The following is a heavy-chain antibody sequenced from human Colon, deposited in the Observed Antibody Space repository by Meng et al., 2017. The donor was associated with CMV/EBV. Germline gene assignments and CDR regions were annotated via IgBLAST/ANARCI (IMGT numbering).Heavy chain of an antibody. CDR3: ARDTDI. CDR1: GYTLTASY. D-gene: IGHD4-11*01. J-gene: IGHJ4*02. Sequence: SVKISCKSSGYTLTASYFHWVRQAPGQGLEWLGIMHYSSGNTAHTQKLQGRISMTRDTSTSTVYIELTSLRSDDTALYYCARDTDIWGQGTLVTVSS. CDR2: MHYSSGNT. V-gene: IGHV1-46*01.